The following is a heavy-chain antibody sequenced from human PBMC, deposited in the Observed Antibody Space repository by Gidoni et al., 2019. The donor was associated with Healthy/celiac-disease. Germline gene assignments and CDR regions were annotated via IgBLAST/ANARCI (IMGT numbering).Heavy chain of an antibody. D-gene: IGHD2-2*01. J-gene: IGHJ6*02. CDR1: GYTFTSYG. CDR3: ARPYCSSTSCDYNYYYYYGMDV. V-gene: IGHV1-18*04. Sequence: VKVSCKASGYTFTSYGISWVRQAPGQGLEWMGWISAYNGNTNYAQKLQGRVTMTTDTSTSTAYMELRSLRSDDTAVYYCARPYCSSTSCDYNYYYYYGMDVWGQGTTVTVSS. CDR2: ISAYNGNT.